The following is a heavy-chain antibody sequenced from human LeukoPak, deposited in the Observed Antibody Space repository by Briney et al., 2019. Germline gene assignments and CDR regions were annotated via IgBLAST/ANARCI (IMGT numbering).Heavy chain of an antibody. V-gene: IGHV1-69*01. J-gene: IGHJ4*02. Sequence: SVKVSCKASGGTFSSYAISWVRQAPGQGLEWMGGIIPTFGTANYAQKFQGRVTITADESTSTGYMELSSLRSEDTAVYYCARVGSRYCSSTSCYTAFDYWGQGTLVTASS. CDR2: IIPTFGTA. D-gene: IGHD2-2*02. CDR1: GGTFSSYA. CDR3: ARVGSRYCSSTSCYTAFDY.